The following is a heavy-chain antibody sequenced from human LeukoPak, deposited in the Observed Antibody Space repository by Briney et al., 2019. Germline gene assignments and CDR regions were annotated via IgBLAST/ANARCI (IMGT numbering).Heavy chain of an antibody. V-gene: IGHV3-53*01. J-gene: IGHJ4*02. CDR2: LYTGGRT. CDR3: ARGGFNYWNPRY. D-gene: IGHD1-1*01. CDR1: GFTVSSHY. Sequence: PGGSLRLSCVASGFTVSSHYMSWVRQTPGKGLEWVSLLYTGGRTYYPDSVEGRFTISRDDSKNTVYLHMNTVRAEDTAMYYCARGGFNYWNPRYWGQGTLVTVSS.